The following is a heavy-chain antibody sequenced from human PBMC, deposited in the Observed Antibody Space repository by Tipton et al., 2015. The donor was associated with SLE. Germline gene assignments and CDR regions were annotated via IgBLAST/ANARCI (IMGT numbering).Heavy chain of an antibody. Sequence: TLSLTCTVSGGSISSYYWSWIRQPPGKGLEWIGNIYYSGSTNHNPSLKSRVTISLDTSKNQFSLKLSSVTAADTAVYYCARDSKMYVWYYGMDVWGQGTTVNVSS. V-gene: IGHV4-59*01. CDR1: GGSISSYY. J-gene: IGHJ6*02. D-gene: IGHD3-16*01. CDR2: IYYSGST. CDR3: ARDSKMYVWYYGMDV.